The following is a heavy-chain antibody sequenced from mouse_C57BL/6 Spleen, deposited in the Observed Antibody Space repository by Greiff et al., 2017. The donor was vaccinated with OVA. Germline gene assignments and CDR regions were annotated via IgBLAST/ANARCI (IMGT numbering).Heavy chain of an antibody. Sequence: VKLMESGPGLVQPSQSLSITCTVSGFSLTSYGVHWVRQSPGKGLEWLGVIWSGGSTDYNAAFISRLSISKDNSKSQVFFKMNSLQADDTAIYYCARNQGGRNYAMDYWGQGTSVTVSS. V-gene: IGHV2-2*01. CDR3: ARNQGGRNYAMDY. CDR2: IWSGGST. D-gene: IGHD3-2*02. CDR1: GFSLTSYG. J-gene: IGHJ4*01.